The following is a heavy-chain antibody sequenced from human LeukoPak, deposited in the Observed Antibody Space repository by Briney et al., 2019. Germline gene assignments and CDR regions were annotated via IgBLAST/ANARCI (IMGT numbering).Heavy chain of an antibody. CDR1: GGSFSGYY. CDR3: ARDIRSHNGPGGYYYYYMDV. D-gene: IGHD2-8*01. Sequence: PSETLSLTCAVYGGSFSGYYWSWIRQPPGKGLEWIGEINHSGSTNYNPSLKSRATLSVDTSSNQFSLTLSSVTAADTAVYHCARDIRSHNGPGGYYYYYMDVWGKGTTVTVSS. CDR2: INHSGST. J-gene: IGHJ6*03. V-gene: IGHV4-34*01.